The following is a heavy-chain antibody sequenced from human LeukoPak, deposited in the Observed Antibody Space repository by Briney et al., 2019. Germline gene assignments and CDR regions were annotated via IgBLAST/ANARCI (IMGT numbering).Heavy chain of an antibody. CDR2: IKQDGSEE. Sequence: PGGSLRLSCAASGFTFSSYWMSWVRQAPGKGLEWVANIKQDGSEEYYVDSVKGRFTISRDNAKNSLYLQMNSLRAEDTAVYYCAKNPSGVDIAATEPWGQGTLVTVPS. CDR3: AKNPSGVDIAATEP. CDR1: GFTFSSYW. J-gene: IGHJ5*02. D-gene: IGHD6-13*01. V-gene: IGHV3-7*01.